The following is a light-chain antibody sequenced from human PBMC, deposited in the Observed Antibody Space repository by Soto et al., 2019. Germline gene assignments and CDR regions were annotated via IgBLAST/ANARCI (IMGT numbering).Light chain of an antibody. V-gene: IGKV3-15*01. Sequence: EMVMTQSPATLSVNPGGRATLSCRASQSISDTLAWYQQKPGQAPRLLIYSASRRATGFPGRFSGSGSGTDFTLTISSLQSEDLAVYYCQQSNNLLWTFAQGTKVDIK. CDR3: QQSNNLLWT. CDR2: SAS. J-gene: IGKJ1*01. CDR1: QSISDT.